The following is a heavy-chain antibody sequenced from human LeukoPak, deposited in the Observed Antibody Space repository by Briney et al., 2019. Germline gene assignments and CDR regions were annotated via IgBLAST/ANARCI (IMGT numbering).Heavy chain of an antibody. CDR1: GGSISSYY. CDR3: ARESIAAAGNWFDP. Sequence: PSETLSLTCSVSGGSISSYYWSWLRQPPGKGLEWIGYIYYSGSTNYNPSLKSRVTISVDTSKNQFSLKLSSVTAADTAVYYCARESIAAAGNWFDPWGQGTLVTVSS. J-gene: IGHJ5*02. V-gene: IGHV4-59*01. D-gene: IGHD6-13*01. CDR2: IYYSGST.